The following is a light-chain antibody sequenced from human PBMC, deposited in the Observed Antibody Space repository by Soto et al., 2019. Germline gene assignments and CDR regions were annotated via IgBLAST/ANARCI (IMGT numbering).Light chain of an antibody. V-gene: IGLV2-14*02. CDR1: SSDVGSYNL. CDR2: EVS. CDR3: SSYAGSNKMV. J-gene: IGLJ2*01. Sequence: QSVLTQPASVSGSPGQSITISCTGTSSDVGSYNLVSWYQQHPGKAPKLMIYEVSKRPSGVPDRFSGSKSGNTASLTVSGLQAEDEADYYCSSYAGSNKMVFGGGTQLTVL.